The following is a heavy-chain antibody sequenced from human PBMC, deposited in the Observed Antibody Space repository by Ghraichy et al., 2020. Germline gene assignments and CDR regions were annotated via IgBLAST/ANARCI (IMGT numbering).Heavy chain of an antibody. V-gene: IGHV4-59*01. D-gene: IGHD1-14*01. J-gene: IGHJ2*01. Sequence: SQTLSLTCTVSGGSISSYYWSWIRQPPGKGLEWIGYIYYSGSTNYNPSLKSRVTISVDTSKNQFSLKLSSVTAADTAVYYCARASFFPETDLWGRGTLVTVSS. CDR2: IYYSGST. CDR3: ARASFFPETDL. CDR1: GGSISSYY.